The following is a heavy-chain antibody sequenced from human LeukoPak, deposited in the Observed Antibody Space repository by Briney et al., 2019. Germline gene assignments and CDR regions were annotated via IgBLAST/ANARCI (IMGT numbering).Heavy chain of an antibody. V-gene: IGHV4-39*01. CDR3: VRQGGWGGAASLIEF. CDR1: GVSISTSTHY. J-gene: IGHJ4*02. D-gene: IGHD2-15*01. CDR2: MFYRGST. Sequence: SETLSLTCTVSGVSISTSTHYWAWIRQPPGKGLEWIASMFYRGSTYYNASLRSRVTLSVDTSMNQFSLKLSSVTASDTATFYCVRQGGWGGAASLIEFWGQGTLVTVSS.